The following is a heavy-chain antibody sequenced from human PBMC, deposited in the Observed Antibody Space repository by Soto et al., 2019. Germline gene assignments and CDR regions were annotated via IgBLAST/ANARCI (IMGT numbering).Heavy chain of an antibody. CDR3: ARTGIAAAGVAFQH. CDR1: GFSLSTTGVG. J-gene: IGHJ1*01. D-gene: IGHD6-25*01. V-gene: IGHV2-5*02. Sequence: QITLKESGPTLVKPTQTLTLTCTFSGFSLSTTGVGVGWIRQPPGKALEWLALIYWDDDKRYSPSLKSRLTTXKXTXKNQVVLTTTNRDPVDTATYHCARTGIAAAGVAFQHWGQGTLVTVSS. CDR2: IYWDDDK.